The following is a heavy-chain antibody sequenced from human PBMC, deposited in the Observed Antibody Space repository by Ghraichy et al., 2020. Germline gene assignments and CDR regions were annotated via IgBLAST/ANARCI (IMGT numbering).Heavy chain of an antibody. D-gene: IGHD3-10*02. Sequence: GGSLRLSCAASGLSVRDNYLSWVRQAPGAGLEWVAVMYIVGTTYTADSVKGRFTASRDTSKNTIHLQMESLKKEDTATYYCARHLFEAGKVNGLDVWGQGTTVTVSS. CDR2: MYIVGTT. J-gene: IGHJ6*02. CDR1: GLSVRDNY. V-gene: IGHV3-53*01. CDR3: ARHLFEAGKVNGLDV.